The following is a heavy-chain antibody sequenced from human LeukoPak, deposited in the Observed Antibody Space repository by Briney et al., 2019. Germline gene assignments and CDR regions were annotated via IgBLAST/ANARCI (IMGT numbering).Heavy chain of an antibody. CDR2: ISYSGST. V-gene: IGHV4-59*01. D-gene: IGHD6-19*01. CDR3: ARAGSSGWYPFDY. CDR1: GGSISSYY. J-gene: IGHJ4*02. Sequence: SETLSLTCTVSGGSISSYYWSWIRQPPGKGLEWIGYISYSGSTKYKPSLKSRLTISLDTSKNQFSLKLTSVTAADTAVYYCARAGSSGWYPFDYWGQGTLVTVSS.